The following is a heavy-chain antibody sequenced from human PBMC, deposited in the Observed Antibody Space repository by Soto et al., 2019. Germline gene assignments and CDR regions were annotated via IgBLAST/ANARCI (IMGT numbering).Heavy chain of an antibody. CDR3: PTCSPTASYYAFWSDSSNFDY. CDR2: IKSKTDGGTT. Sequence: GGSLRLSCAASGFTFSNAWMSWVRQAPGKGLEWVGRIKSKTDGGTTDYDAPVKGIFTISSDDSKNTLYLQMNSLKTADSAVYYCPTCSPTASYYAFWSDSSNFDYWGQGTLVTVSS. CDR1: GFTFSNAW. J-gene: IGHJ4*02. V-gene: IGHV3-15*01. D-gene: IGHD3-3*01.